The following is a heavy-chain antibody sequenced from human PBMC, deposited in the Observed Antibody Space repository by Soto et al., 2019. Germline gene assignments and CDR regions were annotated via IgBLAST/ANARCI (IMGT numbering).Heavy chain of an antibody. CDR2: IATYNSNR. J-gene: IGHJ5*02. Sequence: ASVKVSCKTSGDTFTNFGLSWVRQAPGQGLEWMGWIATYNSNRNYAQKFQGRLTLTTDTSTSTAYMELKSLRYDDTAVYYCATVLRGVVNWFDPWGQGTLVTVSS. D-gene: IGHD3-10*01. V-gene: IGHV1-18*01. CDR1: GDTFTNFG. CDR3: ATVLRGVVNWFDP.